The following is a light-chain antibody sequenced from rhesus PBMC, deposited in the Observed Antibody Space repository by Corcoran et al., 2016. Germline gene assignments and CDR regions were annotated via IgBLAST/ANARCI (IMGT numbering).Light chain of an antibody. CDR3: LQGYSTPLT. CDR2: AAS. CDR1: QGISDY. V-gene: IGKV1-36*02. Sequence: DIQMTQSPSSLSASLGDRVTITCRASQGISDYLSWYQQKPGKAPKRLIYAASSLESGVPSRFSGSGSVTEVTLTISSLQPEDFAAYYCLQGYSTPLTFGGGTKVELK. J-gene: IGKJ4*01.